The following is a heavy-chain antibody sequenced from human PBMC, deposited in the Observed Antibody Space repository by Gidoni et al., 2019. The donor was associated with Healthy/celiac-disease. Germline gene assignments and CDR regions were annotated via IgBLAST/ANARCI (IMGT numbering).Heavy chain of an antibody. CDR3: ARDRIVTYYYYMDV. D-gene: IGHD2-15*01. CDR2: IKQDGSEK. J-gene: IGHJ6*03. Sequence: SWVRQAPGKGLEWVANIKQDGSEKYYVDSVKGRFTISRDNAKNSLYLQMNSLRAEDTAVYYCARDRIVTYYYYMDVWGKGTTVTVSS. V-gene: IGHV3-7*01.